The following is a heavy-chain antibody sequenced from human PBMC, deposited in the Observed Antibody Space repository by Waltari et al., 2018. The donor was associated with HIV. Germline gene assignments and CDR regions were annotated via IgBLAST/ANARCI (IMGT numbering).Heavy chain of an antibody. CDR3: ATDVARGRFDY. CDR1: GFTFSSYS. J-gene: IGHJ4*02. V-gene: IGHV3-21*01. Sequence: EVQLVESGGDLVKPGESLRLSCAVSGFTFSSYSMNWVRQAPGKGLEWVSSISSSSTYIYYADSVKGRFSISRDNAKSSLSLQLTSLRADDTAVYFCATDVARGRFDYWGQGTPVTVSS. D-gene: IGHD2-15*01. CDR2: ISSSSTYI.